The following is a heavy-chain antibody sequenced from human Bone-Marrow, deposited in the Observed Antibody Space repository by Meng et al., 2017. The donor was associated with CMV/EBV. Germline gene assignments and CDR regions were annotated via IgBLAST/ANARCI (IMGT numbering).Heavy chain of an antibody. CDR3: ARDIPSRRKYQLLYY. V-gene: IGHV1-69*04. J-gene: IGHJ4*02. CDR2: IIPILGIA. Sequence: SVKVSCKASGGTFSSYTISWVRQAPGQGLEWMGRIIPILGIANYAQKFQGRVTITADKSTSTAYMELSSLRSEDTAVYYCARDIPSRRKYQLLYYWGQGTRVTVSS. D-gene: IGHD2-2*01. CDR1: GGTFSSYT.